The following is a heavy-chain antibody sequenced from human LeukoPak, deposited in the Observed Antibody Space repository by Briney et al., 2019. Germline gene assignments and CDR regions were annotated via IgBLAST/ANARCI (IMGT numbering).Heavy chain of an antibody. J-gene: IGHJ4*02. CDR3: ATGAYCDH. V-gene: IGHV3-23*01. Sequence: GGTLRLSCAASGFTFSRYGMTWVRQAPGKGLDWVSTISDTGDSTYYADSLKGRFTISRDNSENTLYLQMNGLRAEDTAIYFCATGAYCDHWGQGTLVTVSS. CDR1: GFTFSRYG. CDR2: ISDTGDST.